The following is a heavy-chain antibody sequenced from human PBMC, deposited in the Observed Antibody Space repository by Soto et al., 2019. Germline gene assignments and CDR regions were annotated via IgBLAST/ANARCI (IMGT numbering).Heavy chain of an antibody. V-gene: IGHV3-11*05. Sequence: QVHLVESGGGLVKPGGSLRLSCTASGFTFSDYYMCWIRQAPGQGLEWISYISSTRSYTDYADSVKGRFTISRDNAMSSLYLQMNSLRDEDTAVYYCVRDLGWSPLWEYWGQGTLVTVSS. D-gene: IGHD1-26*01. CDR2: ISSTRSYT. J-gene: IGHJ4*02. CDR3: VRDLGWSPLWEY. CDR1: GFTFSDYY.